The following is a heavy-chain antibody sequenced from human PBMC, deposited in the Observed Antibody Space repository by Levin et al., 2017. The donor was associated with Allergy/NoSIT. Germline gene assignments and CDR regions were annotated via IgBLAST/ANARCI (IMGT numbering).Heavy chain of an antibody. Sequence: ASVKVSCKTSGYTFTNFVVSWVRQAPGQGLEWRGWISIYNDNTIYAQKFQGRVAMTADTSTRTVYMELRSLRSDNTAVYYCAREADENSGYFFDYWGQGTLVTVSS. CDR3: AREADENSGYFFDY. D-gene: IGHD3-22*01. CDR2: ISIYNDNT. V-gene: IGHV1-18*01. CDR1: GYTFTNFV. J-gene: IGHJ4*02.